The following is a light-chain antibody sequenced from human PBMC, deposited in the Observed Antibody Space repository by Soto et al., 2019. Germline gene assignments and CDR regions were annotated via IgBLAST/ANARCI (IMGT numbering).Light chain of an antibody. J-gene: IGLJ2*01. Sequence: QPVLTQSPSPSASLGASVKVTCTLSSGHSNYAIAWHQQQPEKGPRYLMKLNSDGSHTKGDGIPDRFSGSSSGAERYLTISSLQSDDEADYYCQTWGTGIVVFGGGTQLTVL. V-gene: IGLV4-69*01. CDR3: QTWGTGIVV. CDR1: SGHSNYA. CDR2: LNSDGSH.